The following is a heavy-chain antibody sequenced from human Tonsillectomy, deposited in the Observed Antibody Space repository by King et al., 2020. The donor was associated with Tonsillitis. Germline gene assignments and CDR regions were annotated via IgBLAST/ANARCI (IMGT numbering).Heavy chain of an antibody. V-gene: IGHV4-39*01. CDR3: GSRGDFWSGYYIDY. CDR1: GGSISSSSYY. CDR2: IYYSWST. D-gene: IGHD3-3*01. J-gene: IGHJ4*02. Sequence: LQLQESGPGLVKPSETLSLTCTVSGGSISSSSYYWGWIRQPPGKGLEWIGSIYYSWSTYYNPSLKSRVTISVATSKNQFSLKLSSVTAADTAVYYCGSRGDFWSGYYIDYWGQGTLVTVSS.